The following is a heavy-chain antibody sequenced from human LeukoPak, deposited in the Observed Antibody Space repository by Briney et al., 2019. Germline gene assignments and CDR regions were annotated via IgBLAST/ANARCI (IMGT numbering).Heavy chain of an antibody. V-gene: IGHV1-69*13. CDR1: GYTFTSYG. J-gene: IGHJ4*02. CDR2: IIPIFGTG. Sequence: SVKVSCKASGYTFTSYGISWVRQAPGQGLEWMGGIIPIFGTGNYAQKFQGRVTITADESTSTAYMELSSLRSEDTAVYYCARGLGDSSGYYYPDNWGQGTLVTVSS. CDR3: ARGLGDSSGYYYPDN. D-gene: IGHD3-22*01.